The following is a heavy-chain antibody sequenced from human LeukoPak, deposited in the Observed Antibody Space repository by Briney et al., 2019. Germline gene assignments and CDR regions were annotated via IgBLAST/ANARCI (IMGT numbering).Heavy chain of an antibody. V-gene: IGHV4-31*11. CDR2: IYYSGST. CDR1: GGSFSGYY. CDR3: ARDFVVATTNYYYYGMDV. D-gene: IGHD5-12*01. J-gene: IGHJ6*02. Sequence: SETLSLTCAVYGGSFSGYYWSWIRQHPGKGLEWIGYIYYSGSTYYNPSLKSRVTISVDTSKNQFSLKLSSVTAADTAVYYCARDFVVATTNYYYYGMDVWGQGTTVTVSS.